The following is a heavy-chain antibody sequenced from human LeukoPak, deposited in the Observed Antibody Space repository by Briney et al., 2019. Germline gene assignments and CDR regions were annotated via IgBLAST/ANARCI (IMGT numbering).Heavy chain of an antibody. CDR1: GFAFSSYA. CDR2: ISGSGGST. Sequence: GGSLRLSCAASGFAFSSYAMSWVRQAPGKGLEWVSAISGSGGSTYYADSVKGRFTISRDNSKNTLYLQMNSLGAEDTAVYYCTTETSGYYQFDYWGQGTLVTVSS. J-gene: IGHJ4*02. V-gene: IGHV3-23*01. D-gene: IGHD3-22*01. CDR3: TTETSGYYQFDY.